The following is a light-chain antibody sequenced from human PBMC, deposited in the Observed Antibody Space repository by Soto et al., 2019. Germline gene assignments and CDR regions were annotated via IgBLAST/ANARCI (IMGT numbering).Light chain of an antibody. CDR1: QNIRKY. CDR2: DAS. V-gene: IGKV1-33*01. CDR3: QQCYELPYT. J-gene: IGKJ2*01. Sequence: DIPMTQSPSSLSASVGDRVTITCQASQNIRKYLNWYQHKLGKAPKRLISDASNLEPGVPLSFSASGSGTDFTFTISSLQPGDIATYFCQQCYELPYTFGGGTRLEI.